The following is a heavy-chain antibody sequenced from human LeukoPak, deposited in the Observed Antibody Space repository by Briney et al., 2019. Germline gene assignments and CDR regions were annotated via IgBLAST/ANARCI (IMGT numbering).Heavy chain of an antibody. Sequence: SETLSLTCTVSGGSINNSYWDWIRQPPGKGLEWIGHIHYSGSTVYNPSLKSRVTMSLDTSGDRIFLRLTSVTAADTAVYYCARHLPGNGQPWLQTLYSMDVWGQGTTVTVSS. D-gene: IGHD5-18*01. CDR3: ARHLPGNGQPWLQTLYSMDV. J-gene: IGHJ6*02. CDR1: GGSINNSY. V-gene: IGHV4-59*08. CDR2: IHYSGST.